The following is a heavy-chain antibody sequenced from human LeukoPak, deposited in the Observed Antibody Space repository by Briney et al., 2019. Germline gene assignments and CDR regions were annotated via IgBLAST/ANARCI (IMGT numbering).Heavy chain of an antibody. CDR3: ARDYRRFLEWLERDAFDI. J-gene: IGHJ3*02. D-gene: IGHD3-3*01. V-gene: IGHV1-18*01. Sequence: ASVKVSCKASGYTFTSYGISWVRQAPGQGLEWMGWISAYNGNTNYAQKLQGRVTMTTDTSTSTAYMELRSLRSDDTAVYYCARDYRRFLEWLERDAFDIWGQGTMVTVSS. CDR2: ISAYNGNT. CDR1: GYTFTSYG.